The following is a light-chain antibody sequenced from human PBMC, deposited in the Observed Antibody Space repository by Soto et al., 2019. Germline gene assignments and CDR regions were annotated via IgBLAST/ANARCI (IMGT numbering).Light chain of an antibody. CDR1: TSDVGGYNH. V-gene: IGLV2-11*01. J-gene: IGLJ1*01. CDR3: FSFTTTSTHV. Sequence: QSALTQPPSVSGSPGQSVTISCTGTTSDVGGYNHVSWYQHHPGKVPKLIIYDVTKRPSGVPDRFSGSKSGNTASLTISGLQAEDEADYFCFSFTTTSTHVFGTGTKVTVL. CDR2: DVT.